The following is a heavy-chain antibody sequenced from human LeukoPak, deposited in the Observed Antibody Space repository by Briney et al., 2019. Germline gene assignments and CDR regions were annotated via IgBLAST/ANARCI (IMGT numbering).Heavy chain of an antibody. Sequence: GGSLRLSCAASGFTFSSYGMHWVRQAPGKGLGWVAVISYDGSNKYYADSVKGRFTISRDNSKNTLYLQMNSLRAEDTAVYYCAKAPGYSSSWYFDYWGQGTLVTVSS. CDR3: AKAPGYSSSWYFDY. J-gene: IGHJ4*02. V-gene: IGHV3-30*18. D-gene: IGHD6-13*01. CDR1: GFTFSSYG. CDR2: ISYDGSNK.